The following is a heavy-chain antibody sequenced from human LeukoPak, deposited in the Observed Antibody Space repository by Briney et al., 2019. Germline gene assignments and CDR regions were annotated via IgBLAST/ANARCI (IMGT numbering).Heavy chain of an antibody. CDR1: GGTFSSYG. V-gene: IGHV1-18*01. D-gene: IGHD1-14*01. CDR3: ARDRYWDGSMDV. J-gene: IGHJ6*03. CDR2: ISAYNGNT. Sequence: ASVKVSCKASGGTFSSYGISWVRQAPGQGLEWMGWISAYNGNTNYAQKLQGRVTMTTDTSTSTAYMELRSLRSDDTAVYYCARDRYWDGSMDVWGKGTTVTVSS.